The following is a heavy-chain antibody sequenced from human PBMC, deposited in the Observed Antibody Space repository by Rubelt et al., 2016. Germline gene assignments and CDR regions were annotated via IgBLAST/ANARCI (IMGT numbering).Heavy chain of an antibody. D-gene: IGHD6-6*01. Sequence: QVQLQQWGAGLLKPSETLSLTCAVYGGSFSGYYWSWIRQPPGKGLEWIGSIYHSGSTYYNPSFKWRVTISVGTSKNQFCLKLSAVTAAGTAVYYCAGDPREYSSSSFDYWGQGTLVTVSS. V-gene: IGHV4-34*01. CDR3: AGDPREYSSSSFDY. CDR1: GGSFSGYY. CDR2: IYHSGST. J-gene: IGHJ4*02.